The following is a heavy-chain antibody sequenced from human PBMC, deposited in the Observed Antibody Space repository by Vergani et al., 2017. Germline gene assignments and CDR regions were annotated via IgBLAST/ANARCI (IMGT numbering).Heavy chain of an antibody. CDR3: VRARRTGSAENCPRYYLDD. CDR1: GYIFTSDD. CDR2: MNPNSGNT. D-gene: IGHD2-8*02. V-gene: IGHV1-8*01. J-gene: IGHJ4*02. Sequence: VQLVQSGAEVKKPGASVRVSCKAFGYIFTSDDIDWVRQATGQGLEWVGWMNPNSGNTGYGQRFQGRVTITGDTSISTAYLELSSLRSEDTAVYYCVRARRTGSAENCPRYYLDDWGQGTLVTVSS.